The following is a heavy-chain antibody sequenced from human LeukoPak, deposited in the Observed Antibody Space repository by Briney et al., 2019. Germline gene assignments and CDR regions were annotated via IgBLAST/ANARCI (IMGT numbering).Heavy chain of an antibody. CDR2: ILSDGSKE. CDR1: GFTFSSYG. D-gene: IGHD1-26*01. V-gene: IGHV3-33*06. J-gene: IGHJ4*02. CDR3: GKDYDQWELLSDY. Sequence: PGGSLRLSCAASGFTFSSYGMHWVRQAPGKGVEWVADILSDGSKEFYTDSVKGRFTISRDNSKNTLYLQMNSLRAEDTAVYYCGKDYDQWELLSDYWGQGTLVTVSS.